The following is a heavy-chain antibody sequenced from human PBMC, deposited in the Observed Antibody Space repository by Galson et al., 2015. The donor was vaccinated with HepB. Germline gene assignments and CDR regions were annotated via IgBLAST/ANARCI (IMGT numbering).Heavy chain of an antibody. D-gene: IGHD4/OR15-4a*01. V-gene: IGHV3-64*02. CDR1: GFTFSSYA. J-gene: IGHJ4*01. CDR2: ISSDGFRT. Sequence: SLRLSCAASGFTFSSYAMHWVRQAPGKGLQYVSAISSDGFRTYYADSVKGRFIISRDNSKNTLYLQMGSLTTEDMAVYYCATWRDYHEYWGQGTLVTVSS. CDR3: ATWRDYHEY.